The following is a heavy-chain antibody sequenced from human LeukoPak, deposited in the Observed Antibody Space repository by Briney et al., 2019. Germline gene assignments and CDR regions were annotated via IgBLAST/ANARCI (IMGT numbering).Heavy chain of an antibody. CDR1: GGTFSSYA. J-gene: IGHJ5*02. V-gene: IGHV1-69*13. CDR2: IIPIFGTA. D-gene: IGHD2-2*01. CDR3: ARDYMTKIVVVPAEPGWFDP. Sequence: PVKVSCKASGGTFSSYAISWVRQAPGQGLEWMGGIIPIFGTANYAQKFQGRVTITADESTSTAYMELSSLRSEDTAVYYCARDYMTKIVVVPAEPGWFDPWGQGTLVTVSS.